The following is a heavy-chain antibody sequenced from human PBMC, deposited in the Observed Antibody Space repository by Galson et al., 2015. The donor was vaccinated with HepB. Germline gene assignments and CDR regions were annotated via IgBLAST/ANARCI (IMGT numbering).Heavy chain of an antibody. V-gene: IGHV1-3*01. CDR2: IHGGNGNI. Sequence: SCKASGFTFSTYGIHWVRQAPGQRLGWMGWIHGGNGNIKYSESLQGRVTITRDTSANTIYMELSSLRSEDTAMYYCAAGERGGIRFMEWLNRFDFWGRGTLVTVSS. CDR1: GFTFSTYG. J-gene: IGHJ4*02. CDR3: AAGERGGIRFMEWLNRFDF. D-gene: IGHD3-3*01.